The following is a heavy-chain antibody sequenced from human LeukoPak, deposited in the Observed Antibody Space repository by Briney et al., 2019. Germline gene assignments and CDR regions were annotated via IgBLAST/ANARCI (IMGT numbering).Heavy chain of an antibody. D-gene: IGHD3-10*01. J-gene: IGHJ4*02. Sequence: PSETLSLTCAVSGGSISSGGYSWSWIRQPPGKGLEWIGYIYHSGSTYYNPSLKSRVTISVDTSKNQFSLKLSSVTAADTAVYYCARFALGTLDYWGQGTLVTVSS. V-gene: IGHV4-30-2*01. CDR2: IYHSGST. CDR1: GGSISSGGYS. CDR3: ARFALGTLDY.